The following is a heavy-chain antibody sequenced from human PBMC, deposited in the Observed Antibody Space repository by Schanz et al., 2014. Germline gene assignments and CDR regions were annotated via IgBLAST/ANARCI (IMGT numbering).Heavy chain of an antibody. CDR2: INSDGSSA. J-gene: IGHJ4*02. V-gene: IGHV3-74*01. CDR1: GFTFSSYW. CDR3: AKVWGSDYFYPFDY. D-gene: IGHD3-22*01. Sequence: EVQLVESGGGLVQPGGSLRLSCAASGFTFSSYWMHWVRQAPGKGLVWISRINSDGSSASYADSVKGRFTISRDNSKNTLYLQMSSLRAEDTAVYYCAKVWGSDYFYPFDYWGQGTLVTVSS.